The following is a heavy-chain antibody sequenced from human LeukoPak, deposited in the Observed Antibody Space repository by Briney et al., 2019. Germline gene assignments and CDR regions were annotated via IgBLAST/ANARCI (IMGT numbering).Heavy chain of an antibody. J-gene: IGHJ6*03. CDR3: ARHERAYSYSENNFYYYMDV. V-gene: IGHV4-34*01. CDR1: GGSFSGYY. Sequence: PSETLSLTCAVYGGSFSGYYWSWIRQPPGKGLEWIGEINHSGSTNYNPSLKSRVTISVDTSKNQFSLKLSSVTAADTAMYYCARHERAYSYSENNFYYYMDVWGKGTTVTVSS. D-gene: IGHD5-18*01. CDR2: INHSGST.